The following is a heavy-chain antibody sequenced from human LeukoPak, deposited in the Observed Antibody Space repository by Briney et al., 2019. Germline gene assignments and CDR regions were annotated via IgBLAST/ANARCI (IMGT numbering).Heavy chain of an antibody. CDR2: ISSDGRNT. D-gene: IGHD5/OR15-5a*01. Sequence: GGSLRLSCAASGFTLRTYWMHWVRQAPGKGVVWVSRISSDGRNTIYPDAVKGRFTISRDNTNNILYLQMNSLRGDDTAVYYCARERDLRGAYCMDVWGKGTTVTVSS. V-gene: IGHV3-74*01. J-gene: IGHJ6*03. CDR1: GFTLRTYW. CDR3: ARERDLRGAYCMDV.